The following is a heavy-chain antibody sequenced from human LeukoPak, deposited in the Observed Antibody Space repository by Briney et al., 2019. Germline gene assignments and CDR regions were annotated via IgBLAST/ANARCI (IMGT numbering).Heavy chain of an antibody. J-gene: IGHJ3*02. CDR1: GFTFSSYV. CDR2: ISGSGGST. CDR3: AKVPFLEWSRDAFDI. D-gene: IGHD3-3*02. V-gene: IGHV3-23*01. Sequence: GGSLRLSCAASGFTFSSYVMSWVRQAPGKGLEWVSAISGSGGSTYYADSVKGRFTISRDNSKNTLYLQMNSLRAEDTAVYYCAKVPFLEWSRDAFDIWGQGTMVTVSS.